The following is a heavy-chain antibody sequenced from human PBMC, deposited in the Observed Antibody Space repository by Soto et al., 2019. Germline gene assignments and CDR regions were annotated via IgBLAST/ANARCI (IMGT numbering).Heavy chain of an antibody. CDR3: ARDLSLNSGWYNHFYYYYGMDV. D-gene: IGHD6-19*01. V-gene: IGHV1-69*01. J-gene: IGHJ6*02. Sequence: QVQLVQSGAEVKKPGSSVKVSCKASGGTFSSYAISWVRQAPGQGLEWMGGIIPIFGTANYAQKFQGRVTITADECTSTAYMELSSLRSEDTAVYYCARDLSLNSGWYNHFYYYYGMDVWGQGTTVTVSS. CDR1: GGTFSSYA. CDR2: IIPIFGTA.